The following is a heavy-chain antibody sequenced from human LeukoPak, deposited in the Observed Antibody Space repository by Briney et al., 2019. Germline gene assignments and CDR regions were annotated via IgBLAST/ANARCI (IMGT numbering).Heavy chain of an antibody. D-gene: IGHD5-18*01. Sequence: GGSLRLSCAASGFALSGYSINWVRQAPGKGLEWVSFIDRSNSDIYYADSVEGRFTISRDNARESVFLQLNRLRAEDTAVYYCTRDPGYSSPSISFWGQGTLVTVSS. CDR2: IDRSNSDI. V-gene: IGHV3-21*01. J-gene: IGHJ4*02. CDR3: TRDPGYSSPSISF. CDR1: GFALSGYS.